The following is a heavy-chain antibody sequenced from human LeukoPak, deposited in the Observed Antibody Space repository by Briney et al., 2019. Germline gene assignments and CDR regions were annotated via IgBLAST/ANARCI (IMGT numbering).Heavy chain of an antibody. Sequence: GGSLRLSRAASGFTFSSYAMSWVRQAPGKGLEWVSAISGSGGSTYYADSVKGRFTISRDNSKNTLYLQMNSLRAEDTAVYYCASLSGSYYFDYWGQGTLVTVSS. D-gene: IGHD1-26*01. CDR2: ISGSGGST. V-gene: IGHV3-23*01. CDR3: ASLSGSYYFDY. J-gene: IGHJ4*02. CDR1: GFTFSSYA.